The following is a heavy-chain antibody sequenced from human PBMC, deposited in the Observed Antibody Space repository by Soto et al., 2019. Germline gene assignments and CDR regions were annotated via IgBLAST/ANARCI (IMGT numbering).Heavy chain of an antibody. V-gene: IGHV3-23*01. D-gene: IGHD6-13*01. Sequence: PGGSLRLSCAASGFTFSSYAMSWVRQAPGKGLEWVSAISGSGGSTYYADSVKGRFTISRDNSKNTLYLQMNSLRAEDTAVYYCANPLLIAAAGTPDFDYWGQGTLVTVSS. J-gene: IGHJ4*02. CDR1: GFTFSSYA. CDR3: ANPLLIAAAGTPDFDY. CDR2: ISGSGGST.